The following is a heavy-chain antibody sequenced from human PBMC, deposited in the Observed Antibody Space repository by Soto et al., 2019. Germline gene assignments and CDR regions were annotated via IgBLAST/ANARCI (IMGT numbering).Heavy chain of an antibody. CDR3: AKRGVVVYVLPGDI. Sequence: QVQLVESGGGVVQPGRSLRLSCAASGFTFSSYGMHWVRQAPGKGLEWVADISYDGSNKKYADSVKGRFTISRDNSKNTLYLQMNSLRAEDTAVYFCAKRGVVVYVLPGDIWGQGTLVTVSS. J-gene: IGHJ4*02. D-gene: IGHD3-22*01. V-gene: IGHV3-30*18. CDR2: ISYDGSNK. CDR1: GFTFSSYG.